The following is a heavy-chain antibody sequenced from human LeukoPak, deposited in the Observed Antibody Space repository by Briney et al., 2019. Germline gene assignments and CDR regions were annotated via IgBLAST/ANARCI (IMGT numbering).Heavy chain of an antibody. J-gene: IGHJ4*02. CDR3: ARGGSRDDSSGYYYDGYFDY. V-gene: IGHV3-64*01. CDR2: ISSNGGST. CDR1: GFTFSSYA. D-gene: IGHD3-22*01. Sequence: PGGSLRLSCAASGFTFSSYAMHWVRQAPGKGLEYVSAISSNGGSTYYANSVKGRFTISRDNSKNTLYLQMGSLRAEDMAVYYCARGGSRDDSSGYYYDGYFDYWGQGTLVTVSS.